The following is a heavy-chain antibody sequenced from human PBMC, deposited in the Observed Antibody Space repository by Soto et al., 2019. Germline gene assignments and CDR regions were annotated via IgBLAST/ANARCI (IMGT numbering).Heavy chain of an antibody. J-gene: IGHJ4*02. Sequence: ASVKVSCKSSGFTFTSSAMQWVRQARGQRLEWIGWIVVGSGNTNYAQKFQERVTITRDMSTSTAYMELSSLRSEDTAVYYCAAVIAVAGSGYYWGQGTLVTVSS. V-gene: IGHV1-58*02. CDR2: IVVGSGNT. CDR3: AAVIAVAGSGYY. CDR1: GFTFTSSA. D-gene: IGHD6-19*01.